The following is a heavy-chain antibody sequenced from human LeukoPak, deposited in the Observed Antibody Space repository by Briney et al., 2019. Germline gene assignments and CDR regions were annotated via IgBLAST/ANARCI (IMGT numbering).Heavy chain of an antibody. V-gene: IGHV4-34*01. CDR1: GGSFSGYY. D-gene: IGHD6-13*01. J-gene: IGHJ5*02. CDR3: ARGYSIAAAGPSYNRFDP. Sequence: SETLSLTCAVYGGSFSGYYWSWIRQPPGKGLEWIGEINHSGSTNYNPSLKSRVTISVDTSKNQFSLKLSSVTAADTAVYYCARGYSIAAAGPSYNRFDPWGQGTLVTVSS. CDR2: INHSGST.